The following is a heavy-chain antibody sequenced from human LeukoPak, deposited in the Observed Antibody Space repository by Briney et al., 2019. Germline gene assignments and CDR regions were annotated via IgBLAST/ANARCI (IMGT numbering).Heavy chain of an antibody. V-gene: IGHV3-33*01. CDR3: AAGVGTSDFDY. J-gene: IGHJ4*02. CDR1: GFTFSSYG. D-gene: IGHD1-26*01. CDR2: IWYDGSNK. Sequence: GGSLRLSCAASGFTFSSYGMHWVRQAPGKGLEWVAVIWYDGSNKYYADSVKGRFTISRDNSKNTLYLQMNSLKTEDTAVYYCAAGVGTSDFDYWGQGTLATVSS.